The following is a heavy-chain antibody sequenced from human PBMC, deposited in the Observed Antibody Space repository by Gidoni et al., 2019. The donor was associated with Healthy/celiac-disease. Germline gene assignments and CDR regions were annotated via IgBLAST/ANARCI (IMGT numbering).Heavy chain of an antibody. V-gene: IGHV4-39*01. J-gene: IGHJ4*02. Sequence: QLQLQESGPGLVKPSETLSLTCTVPGGSISSSSYYWGWIRQPPGKGLEWIGSIYYSWSTYYNPSLKSRVTISVDTSKNQFSLKLSSVTAADTAVYYCARLYYDILTGYYRPFDYWGQGTLVTVSS. CDR1: GGSISSSSYY. D-gene: IGHD3-9*01. CDR3: ARLYYDILTGYYRPFDY. CDR2: IYYSWST.